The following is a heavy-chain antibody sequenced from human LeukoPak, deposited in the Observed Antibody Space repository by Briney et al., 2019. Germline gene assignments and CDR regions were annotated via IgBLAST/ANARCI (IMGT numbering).Heavy chain of an antibody. Sequence: GASVKLSCKASGYTFTGYYMHWMRQAPGQGHEWMGWINLNSGGTNYAQKFQGRVTMTRDTSISTAYMELSRLRSDDTAVYYCARSVRLCWSGDRNPGYMDVWGKGTTVTVSS. CDR3: ARSVRLCWSGDRNPGYMDV. CDR1: GYTFTGYY. CDR2: INLNSGGT. D-gene: IGHD3-3*01. J-gene: IGHJ6*03. V-gene: IGHV1-2*02.